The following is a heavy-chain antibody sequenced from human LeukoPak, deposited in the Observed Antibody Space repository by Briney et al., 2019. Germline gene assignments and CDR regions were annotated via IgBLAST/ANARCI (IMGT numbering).Heavy chain of an antibody. Sequence: GGSLRLSCAASGFAFSSYWMSWVRQAPGKGLEWVANIKQDGSEKYYVDSVRGRFTISRDNAKNSLYLQMNSLRAEDTAVYYCARAGEFYFDYWGQETLVTVSS. J-gene: IGHJ4*02. CDR3: ARAGEFYFDY. CDR2: IKQDGSEK. V-gene: IGHV3-7*01. D-gene: IGHD3-10*01. CDR1: GFAFSSYW.